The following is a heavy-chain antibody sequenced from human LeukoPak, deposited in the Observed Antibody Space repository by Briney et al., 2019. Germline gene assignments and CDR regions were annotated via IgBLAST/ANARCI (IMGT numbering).Heavy chain of an antibody. CDR2: INWNGGST. V-gene: IGHV3-20*04. J-gene: IGHJ4*02. CDR1: GFTFNNYA. Sequence: PGGSLRLSCAASGFTFNNYAMNWVRQAPGKGLEWVSGINWNGGSTGYADSVKGRFTISRDNAKNSLYLQMNSLRAEDTALYYCARATHYYESSGYDYWGQGTLVTVSS. CDR3: ARATHYYESSGYDY. D-gene: IGHD3-22*01.